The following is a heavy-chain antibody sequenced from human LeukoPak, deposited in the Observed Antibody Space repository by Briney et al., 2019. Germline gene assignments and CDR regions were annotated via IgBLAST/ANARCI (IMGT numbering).Heavy chain of an antibody. J-gene: IGHJ4*02. CDR1: GYTFTSYD. CDR2: MNPNSGVT. V-gene: IGHV1-8*01. D-gene: IGHD1-26*01. Sequence: GASVKVSCTASGYTFTSYDINWVRQATGHGLEWMGWMNPNSGVTGYAQKFQGRVSMTRDTSISTAYMELSSLRSEDTAVYFCARGPIYPKSGDYPNYYFDYWGQGTLVTVSS. CDR3: ARGPIYPKSGDYPNYYFDY.